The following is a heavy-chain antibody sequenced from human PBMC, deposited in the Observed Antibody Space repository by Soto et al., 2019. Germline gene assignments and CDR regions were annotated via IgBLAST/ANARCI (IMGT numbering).Heavy chain of an antibody. D-gene: IGHD1-7*01. Sequence: QVQLVQSGAEVKKPGSSVKVSCKASGGTFSSYAISWVRQAPGQGLEWMGGIIPIFGTANYAQKFQGRVTITADESPSTAYMELGSLRSEDTAVYSCARDNWNYGGIDYWGQGTLFTVSS. CDR2: IIPIFGTA. J-gene: IGHJ4*02. CDR3: ARDNWNYGGIDY. V-gene: IGHV1-69*12. CDR1: GGTFSSYA.